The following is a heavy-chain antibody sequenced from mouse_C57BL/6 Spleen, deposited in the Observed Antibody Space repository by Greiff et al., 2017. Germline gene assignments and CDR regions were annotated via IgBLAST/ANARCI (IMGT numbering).Heavy chain of an antibody. CDR1: GYTFTSYW. CDR3: ASEEINTAVVAYWYFAV. J-gene: IGHJ1*03. Sequence: QVQLQQPGAELVMPGASVKLSCKASGYTFTSYWMHWVKQRPGQGLEWIGEIDPSDSYTNYNQKFKGKSTLTVDKSSSKAYMQLSSLTSEDSAVYYSASEEINTAVVAYWYFAVWGTGTTVTVSS. V-gene: IGHV1-69*01. CDR2: IDPSDSYT. D-gene: IGHD1-1*01.